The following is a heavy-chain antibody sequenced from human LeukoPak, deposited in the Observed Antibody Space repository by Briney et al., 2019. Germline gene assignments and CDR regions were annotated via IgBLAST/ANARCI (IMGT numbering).Heavy chain of an antibody. J-gene: IGHJ4*02. D-gene: IGHD2-15*01. CDR1: GFTLRTYG. CDR2: IRYDGSDK. Sequence: GASLRLSCVASGFTLRTYGMHWVRQAPGKGLEWVAFIRYDGSDKFYGDSVKGRFTTSRDNSKNTLYLQMSRLRVEDTAVYYCAKDLDCSGGTCHKAFDCWGQGTLVTVSS. CDR3: AKDLDCSGGTCHKAFDC. V-gene: IGHV3-30*02.